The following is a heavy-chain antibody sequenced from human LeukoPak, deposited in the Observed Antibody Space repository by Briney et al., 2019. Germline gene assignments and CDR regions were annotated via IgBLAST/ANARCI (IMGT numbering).Heavy chain of an antibody. CDR3: ARAYSGWSSDY. CDR2: IILAGGST. J-gene: IGHJ4*02. V-gene: IGHV1-46*01. D-gene: IGHD6-19*01. Sequence: ASVKVSCKASGYIFTSYYMHWMRQAPGQGLEWLGMIILAGGSTTYAHKFQGRVTMTRDTSTSTVYMELSSLRSEDTAVYYCARAYSGWSSDYWGQGTLVTVSS. CDR1: GYIFTSYY.